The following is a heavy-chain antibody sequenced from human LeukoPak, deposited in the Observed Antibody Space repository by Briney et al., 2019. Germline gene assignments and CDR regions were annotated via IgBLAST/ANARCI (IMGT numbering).Heavy chain of an antibody. J-gene: IGHJ4*02. CDR1: GFTFSSYA. V-gene: IGHV3-23*01. CDR2: ISVSVGST. D-gene: IGHD4-17*01. Sequence: PGGSLRLSCAASGFTFSSYAMSWVRQAPGKGLEWVSSISVSVGSTYYADSVKGRFTISRDNSKNTLYLQMNSLRAEDTAVYYCAKDVYGDYGGLVYWGQGTLVTVSS. CDR3: AKDVYGDYGGLVY.